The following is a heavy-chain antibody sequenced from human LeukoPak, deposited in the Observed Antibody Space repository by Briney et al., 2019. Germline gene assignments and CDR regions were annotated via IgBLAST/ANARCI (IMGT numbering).Heavy chain of an antibody. V-gene: IGHV3-15*01. CDR3: ATDRGPRNDYYLDY. J-gene: IGHJ4*02. Sequence: GGSLRLLCAASGFTFSDAWMSWVPRARGRGLEGVGRIKNKAADETTDYDASVRVRFTMSRDDSQNTLFLQMNNLQTEDTAVYYCATDRGPRNDYYLDYWGQGTLVTVSS. D-gene: IGHD2-21*02. CDR1: GFTFSDAW. CDR2: IKNKAADETT.